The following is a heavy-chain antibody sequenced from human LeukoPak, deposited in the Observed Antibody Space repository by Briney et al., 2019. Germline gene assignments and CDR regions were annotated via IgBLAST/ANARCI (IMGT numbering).Heavy chain of an antibody. CDR2: IRSSSSTI. CDR3: ASEYSSSSPHYYYYYYMDV. V-gene: IGHV3-48*01. D-gene: IGHD6-6*01. Sequence: GGSLGLSCAASGFTFSSYSMNWVRQAPGKGLEWVSYIRSSSSTIYYADSVKGRFTISRDNAKNSLYLQMNSLRAEDTAVYYCASEYSSSSPHYYYYYYMDVWGKGTTVTVSS. CDR1: GFTFSSYS. J-gene: IGHJ6*03.